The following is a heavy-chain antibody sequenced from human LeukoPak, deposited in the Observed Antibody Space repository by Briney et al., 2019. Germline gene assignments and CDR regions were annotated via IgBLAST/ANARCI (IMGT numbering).Heavy chain of an antibody. CDR1: GFTFSSYA. J-gene: IGHJ4*02. D-gene: IGHD6-13*01. CDR2: ISYDGSNK. CDR3: ARDMSYSSSWTNPEVYIY. V-gene: IGHV3-30-3*01. Sequence: GGSLRLSCAASGFTFSSYAMHWVRQAPGKGLEGVAVISYDGSNKYYADSVKGRFTISRDNSKNTLYLQMDSLRAEDTAVYYCARDMSYSSSWTNPEVYIYWGQRTLVTVSS.